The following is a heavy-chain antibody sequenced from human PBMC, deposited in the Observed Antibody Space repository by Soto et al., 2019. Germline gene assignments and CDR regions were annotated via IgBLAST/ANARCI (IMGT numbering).Heavy chain of an antibody. Sequence: QVQLQESGPGLVKPSETLSLSCSVSGGSISGHYWSWVRQTPGKGLEWIGYMYYSGSTNYNPAIKGRVTISVDTSKNHFSLRLTSVTAADTAVYYCARGPYYDLIWNYYYMDVWGKGNTVTVSS. CDR2: MYYSGST. D-gene: IGHD3-16*01. CDR1: GGSISGHY. CDR3: ARGPYYDLIWNYYYMDV. J-gene: IGHJ6*03. V-gene: IGHV4-59*08.